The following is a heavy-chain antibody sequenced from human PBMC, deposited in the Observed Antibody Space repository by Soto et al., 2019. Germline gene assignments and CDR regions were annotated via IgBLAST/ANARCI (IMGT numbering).Heavy chain of an antibody. CDR2: ICPRDSYT. Sequence: EVQLLESGGGLVQPGGSLRLSCAASGFTFSIYAMSWVRQAPGKGREWVPGICPRDSYTYFAHSVNGRFTISRDISMDRLYLQLPSLRAEDTAVYYCAKGGTYHIGAIDSWGPGILVTVSS. V-gene: IGHV3-23*01. J-gene: IGHJ4*02. CDR3: AKGGTYHIGAIDS. D-gene: IGHD5-12*01. CDR1: GFTFSIYA.